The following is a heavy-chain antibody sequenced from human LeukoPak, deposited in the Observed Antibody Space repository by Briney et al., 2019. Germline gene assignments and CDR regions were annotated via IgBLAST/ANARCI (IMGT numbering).Heavy chain of an antibody. Sequence: SETLSLTCTVSGGSISSSSYYWAWIRQPPGKGLEWLGYIYYSGSTNYNPSLKSRVTISVDTSKNQFSLKLSSVTAADTAVYYCARHAGQLLYDYYFDYWGQGTLVTVSS. D-gene: IGHD2-2*02. CDR3: ARHAGQLLYDYYFDY. J-gene: IGHJ4*02. CDR2: IYYSGST. CDR1: GGSISSSSYY. V-gene: IGHV4-61*05.